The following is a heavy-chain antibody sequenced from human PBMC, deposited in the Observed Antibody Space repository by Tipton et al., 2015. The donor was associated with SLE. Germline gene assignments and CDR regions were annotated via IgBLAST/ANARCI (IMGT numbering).Heavy chain of an antibody. CDR2: IYDSGST. D-gene: IGHD4-17*01. CDR3: ARALRREVTIVFDI. V-gene: IGHV4-61*01. Sequence: LRLSCTVSGGSVDSGSYYWSWIRQPPGGGLEWIGYIYDSGSTNYNPSLKSRVTISLDTSKNQFSLKLSSMTAADSAVYYSARALRREVTIVFDIWGQGNLVTVSS. J-gene: IGHJ4*02. CDR1: GGSVDSGSYY.